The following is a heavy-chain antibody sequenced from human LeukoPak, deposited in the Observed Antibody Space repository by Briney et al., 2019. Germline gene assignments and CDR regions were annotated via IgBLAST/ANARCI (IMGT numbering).Heavy chain of an antibody. V-gene: IGHV4-59*01. CDR2: IYYSGRT. D-gene: IGHD2-21*02. CDR3: ARDRCRGDCYSTSRRNAFDI. Sequence: SETLSLTCTVSGGSISSYYWNWIRQPPGKGLEWIGYIYYSGRTNYNPSLKSRVTMSVDTSKNQFSLKVSSVTAADTAVYYCARDRCRGDCYSTSRRNAFDIWGQGTMVTVSS. J-gene: IGHJ3*02. CDR1: GGSISSYY.